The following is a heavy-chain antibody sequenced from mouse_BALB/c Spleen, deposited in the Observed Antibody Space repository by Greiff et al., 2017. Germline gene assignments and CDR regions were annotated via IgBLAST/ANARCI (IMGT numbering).Heavy chain of an antibody. CDR2: ISYDGSN. Sequence: DVQLQESGPGLVKPSQSLSLTCSVTGYSITSGYYWNWIRQFPGNKLEWMGYISYDGSNNYNPSLKNRISITRDTSKNQFFLKLNSVTTEDTATYYCARGPGDFDVWGAGTTVTVSS. CDR1: GYSITSGYY. V-gene: IGHV3-6*02. J-gene: IGHJ1*01. D-gene: IGHD4-1*01. CDR3: ARGPGDFDV.